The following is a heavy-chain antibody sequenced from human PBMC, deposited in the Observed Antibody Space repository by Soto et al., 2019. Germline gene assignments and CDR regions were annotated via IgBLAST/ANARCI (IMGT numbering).Heavy chain of an antibody. CDR1: GFTFSSYG. CDR3: ARAVVSCSGGSCHNWFDP. D-gene: IGHD2-15*01. CDR2: ISYDGSNK. Sequence: GGSLSLSCAASGFTFSSYGMHWVRQAPGKGLEWVAVISYDGSNKYYADSVKGRFTISRDNSKNTLYLQMNSLRAGDTAVYYCARAVVSCSGGSCHNWFDPWGQGTLVTVSS. V-gene: IGHV3-30*03. J-gene: IGHJ5*02.